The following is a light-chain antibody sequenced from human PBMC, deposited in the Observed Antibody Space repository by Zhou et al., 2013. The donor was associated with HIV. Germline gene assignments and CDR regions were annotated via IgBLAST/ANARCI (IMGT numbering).Light chain of an antibody. Sequence: DIVIWQSPATLSLSPGERATVSCRASQTVSSNLAWYQQKPGQAPRLLIYAAATRATGVPARFSGSGSGTDFTLTISSLEPEDFAVYYCQQRSNWPRLTFGGGTKVEIK. CDR1: QTVSSN. J-gene: IGKJ4*01. CDR3: QQRSNWPRLT. CDR2: AAA. V-gene: IGKV3-11*01.